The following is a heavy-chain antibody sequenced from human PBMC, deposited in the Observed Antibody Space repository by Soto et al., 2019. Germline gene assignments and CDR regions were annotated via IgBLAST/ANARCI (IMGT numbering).Heavy chain of an antibody. CDR1: GYTFTSYA. CDR2: INAGNGNI. D-gene: IGHD3-3*01. J-gene: IGHJ6*02. V-gene: IGHV1-3*01. CDR3: ARDRFMYYDFWSGPSGYYYYGMDV. Sequence: ASVKVSCKASGYTFTSYAMHWVRQAPGQRLEWMGWINAGNGNIKYSQKFQGRVTITRDTSASTAYMELSSLRSEDTAVYYCARDRFMYYDFWSGPSGYYYYGMDVWGQGTTVTVSS.